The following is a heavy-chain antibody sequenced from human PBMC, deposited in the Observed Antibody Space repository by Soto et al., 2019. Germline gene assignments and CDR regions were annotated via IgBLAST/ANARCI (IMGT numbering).Heavy chain of an antibody. Sequence: GGSLRLSCAASGFTFSSYGMHWVRQAPGKGLEWVAVISYDGSNKYYADSVKGRFTISRDNSKNTLYLQMNSLRAEDTVVYYCAKGHYHYYDSSGYYLFDYWGQGTLVTVSS. J-gene: IGHJ4*02. D-gene: IGHD3-22*01. CDR2: ISYDGSNK. CDR1: GFTFSSYG. V-gene: IGHV3-30*18. CDR3: AKGHYHYYDSSGYYLFDY.